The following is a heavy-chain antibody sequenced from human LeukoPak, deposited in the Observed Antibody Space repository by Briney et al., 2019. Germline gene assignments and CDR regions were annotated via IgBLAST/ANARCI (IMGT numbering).Heavy chain of an antibody. D-gene: IGHD6-13*01. CDR2: IKQDGGEK. CDR1: GFTFSNLW. CDR3: ATSTAAAGTD. J-gene: IGHJ4*02. Sequence: QPGGSLRLSCAASGFTFSNLWMSWVRQAPGKGLKWVANIKQDGGEKYYVDSVKGRFTISRDNAQNSLYLQMNSLRAEDTAIYYCATSTAAAGTDWGQGTLVTVSS. V-gene: IGHV3-7*03.